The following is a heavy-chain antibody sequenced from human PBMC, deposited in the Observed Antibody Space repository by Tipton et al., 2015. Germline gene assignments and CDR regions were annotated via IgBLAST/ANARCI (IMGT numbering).Heavy chain of an antibody. CDR3: ARVDLRPLRYFDL. CDR1: GFTFKSYS. D-gene: IGHD3-9*01. V-gene: IGHV3-48*01. CDR2: ISSSTTII. J-gene: IGHJ2*01. Sequence: LRLSCETSGFTFKSYSFSWIRQTPGKGLEWVSYISSSTTIIYYADSVKGRFTISRDDAKNSLFLQLDSLRAEDSAVYYCARVDLRPLRYFDLWGRGTLVTVSS.